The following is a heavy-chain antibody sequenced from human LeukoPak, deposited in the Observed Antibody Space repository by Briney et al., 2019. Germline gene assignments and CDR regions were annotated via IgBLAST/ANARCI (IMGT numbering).Heavy chain of an antibody. CDR3: ARDQGYSSGWYEGDYFDY. CDR1: GGSISNYY. Sequence: PSETLSLTCSVSGGSISNYYWSWIRQPPGKGLEWIGYIHYSGSPNYNPSLKSRVTISVDTSKNQFSLKLSSVTAADTAVYYCARDQGYSSGWYEGDYFDYWGQGTLVTVSS. V-gene: IGHV4-59*01. CDR2: IHYSGSP. J-gene: IGHJ4*02. D-gene: IGHD6-19*01.